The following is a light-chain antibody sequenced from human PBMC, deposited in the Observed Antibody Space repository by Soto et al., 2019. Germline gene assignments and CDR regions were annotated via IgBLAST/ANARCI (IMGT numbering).Light chain of an antibody. CDR2: DVS. Sequence: QSALTQPASGSGSPGQSITLSCTGTSSDVGGYNYVSWYQQHPGKAPKLMIYDVSNRPSGVSNRFSGSKSGTTASLTIPGLQAEDEADYYCSSYTSSSTPHVVFGGGTQLTVL. V-gene: IGLV2-14*01. CDR1: SSDVGGYNY. J-gene: IGLJ2*01. CDR3: SSYTSSSTPHVV.